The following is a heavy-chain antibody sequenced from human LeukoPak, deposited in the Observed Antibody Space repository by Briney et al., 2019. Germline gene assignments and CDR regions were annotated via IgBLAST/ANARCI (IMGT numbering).Heavy chain of an antibody. Sequence: GGSLRLSCVASGFTFSSYEINWVRQAPGKGLEWVSHIGTSGSPIYYADTVRGRFTISRDNARNSVSLQVSSLRADDTAIYYCTRDSCSGSTPAESALDIWGQGALVTVSS. V-gene: IGHV3-48*03. CDR3: TRDSCSGSTPAESALDI. CDR1: GFTFSSYE. CDR2: IGTSGSPI. J-gene: IGHJ3*02. D-gene: IGHD6-19*01.